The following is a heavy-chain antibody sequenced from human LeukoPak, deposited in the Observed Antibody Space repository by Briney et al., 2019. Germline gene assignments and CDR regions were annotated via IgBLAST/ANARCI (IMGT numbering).Heavy chain of an antibody. CDR2: MNPNSGNT. V-gene: IGHV1-8*03. CDR1: GYTFTSYD. CDR3: ARGSDCGFRELCGAFDI. Sequence: EASVKVSRKASGYTFTSYDINWVRQATGQGLEWMGWMNPNSGNTGYAQKFQGRVTITRNTSISTAYMELSSLRSEDTAVYYCARGSDCGFRELCGAFDIRGQGTMVTVSS. D-gene: IGHD3-10*01. J-gene: IGHJ3*02.